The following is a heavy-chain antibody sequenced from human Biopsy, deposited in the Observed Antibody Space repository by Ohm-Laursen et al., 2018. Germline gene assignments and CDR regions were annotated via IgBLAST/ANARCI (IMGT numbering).Heavy chain of an antibody. CDR3: AAKLTGYFHH. Sequence: SSVKVSCKASGGAFSNYGVNWVRQAPGQGLEWLGGNIPILGTGNYAQKFQDRVTVAADTSTSTATMELRSLRSDDTAVYYCAAKLTGYFHHWGQGTLVIVSS. D-gene: IGHD3-9*01. CDR1: GGAFSNYG. V-gene: IGHV1-69*06. CDR2: NIPILGTG. J-gene: IGHJ1*01.